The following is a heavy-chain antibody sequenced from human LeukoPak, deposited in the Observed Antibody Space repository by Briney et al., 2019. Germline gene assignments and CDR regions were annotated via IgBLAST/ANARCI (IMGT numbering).Heavy chain of an antibody. CDR3: TRGTRWGP. J-gene: IGHJ5*02. Sequence: GRSLRLSCTASGFTFGDYTVTWVRQAPGKGLEWVGFIRSKAYGGTTEYAESVKGRFTISRDDSKSVAYLQMNSLKTEDTAVYYCTRGTRWGPWGQGTLVTVSS. CDR1: GFTFGDYT. D-gene: IGHD7-27*01. V-gene: IGHV3-49*04. CDR2: IRSKAYGGTT.